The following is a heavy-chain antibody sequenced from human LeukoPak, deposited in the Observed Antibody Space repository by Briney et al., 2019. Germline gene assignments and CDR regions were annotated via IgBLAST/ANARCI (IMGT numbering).Heavy chain of an antibody. CDR2: FDPEDGET. V-gene: IGHV1-24*01. D-gene: IGHD4-23*01. J-gene: IGHJ4*02. CDR3: ATVGYGGNYLDY. Sequence: ASVTVSCKFSGYTLTELSMHWVRQAPGKGLEWMGGFDPEDGETIYALKFQGRVTMTEDTSTDTAYMELSSLRSDDTAVYYCATVGYGGNYLDYWGQGTLVTVSS. CDR1: GYTLTELS.